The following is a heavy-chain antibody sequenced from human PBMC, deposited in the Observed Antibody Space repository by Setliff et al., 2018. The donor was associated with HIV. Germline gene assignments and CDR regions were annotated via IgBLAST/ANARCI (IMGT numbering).Heavy chain of an antibody. D-gene: IGHD3-22*01. CDR1: GGAFSSYA. CDR3: VRGPSYYYDSSGYYYSQFRY. Sequence: SVKVSCKAPGGAFSSYAFSWVRQAPGQGLEWMGGIIPVFRRGDNAQRFQVRVTITADESTTTVYMELSRLRSEGTAVYYCVRGPSYYYDSSGYYYSQFRYWGQGTLVTVSS. CDR2: IIPVFRRG. V-gene: IGHV1-69*13. J-gene: IGHJ4*02.